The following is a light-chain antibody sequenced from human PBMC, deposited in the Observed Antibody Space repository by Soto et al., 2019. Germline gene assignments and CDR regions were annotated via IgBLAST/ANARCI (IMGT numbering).Light chain of an antibody. CDR3: QQYDNWLGT. CDR2: GAS. Sequence: EIVMTQSPATLSVSPGERATLSCRASQSVDSNLAWYQQTPGQAPRLLIYGASTRATGIPARFSGSGSGTEFTLTIRSLQSEDFAVYYFQQYDNWLGTFGQGTKVEVK. J-gene: IGKJ1*01. V-gene: IGKV3-15*01. CDR1: QSVDSN.